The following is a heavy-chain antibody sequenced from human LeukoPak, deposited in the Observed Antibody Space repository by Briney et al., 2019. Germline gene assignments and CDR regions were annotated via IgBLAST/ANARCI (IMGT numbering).Heavy chain of an antibody. D-gene: IGHD3-16*01. J-gene: IGHJ4*02. CDR2: IYYNGNT. Sequence: SETLSLTCTVSGGSISSYYWSWIRQPPGKGLEWIGYIYYNGNTNYNPSLKSRVTISVGTSKNQFSLKLSSVTAADTAVYYCARGGAKFSYWGQGTLVTVSS. CDR1: GGSISSYY. CDR3: ARGGAKFSY. V-gene: IGHV4-59*01.